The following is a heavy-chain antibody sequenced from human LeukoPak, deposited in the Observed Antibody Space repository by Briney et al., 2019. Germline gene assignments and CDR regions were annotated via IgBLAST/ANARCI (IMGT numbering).Heavy chain of an antibody. Sequence: SETLSLTCTVSGGSINSYYWSWIRQPPGRGLEWIGYIYYSGSTNYSPSLKGRVTISVDTSKNQFSLKLSSVTAADTAVYYCARGLAAAGTSYFDYWGQGTLVTVSS. CDR1: GGSINSYY. CDR2: IYYSGST. V-gene: IGHV4-59*01. J-gene: IGHJ4*02. D-gene: IGHD6-13*01. CDR3: ARGLAAAGTSYFDY.